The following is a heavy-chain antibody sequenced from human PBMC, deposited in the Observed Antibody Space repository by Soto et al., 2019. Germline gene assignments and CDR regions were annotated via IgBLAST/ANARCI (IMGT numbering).Heavy chain of an antibody. CDR3: TGDYYDTRGYYGMDV. Sequence: PGGSLRLSCRASGLTFGDYAMSWVRQAPGKGLEWVGFIRSKAYGGTTENAASVKGRFTISRDDSKSIAYLHMNSLKTEDAAVYYCTGDYYDTRGYYGMDVWGQGTTVTVS. J-gene: IGHJ6*02. D-gene: IGHD3-22*01. CDR2: IRSKAYGGTT. V-gene: IGHV3-49*04. CDR1: GLTFGDYA.